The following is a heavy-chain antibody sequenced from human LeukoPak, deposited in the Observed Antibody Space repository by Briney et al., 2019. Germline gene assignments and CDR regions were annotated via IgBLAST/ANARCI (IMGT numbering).Heavy chain of an antibody. CDR3: AKDRAPGYCSSTSCLYYFDY. V-gene: IGHV3-30*02. J-gene: IGHJ4*02. CDR2: IRYDGSNK. CDR1: GFTFSSYG. D-gene: IGHD2-2*03. Sequence: PGGSLRLSCAASGFTFSSYGMHWVRQAPGKGLEWVAFIRYDGSNKYYADSVKGRFTISRDNSKNTLYLQMNSLRAEDTAVYYCAKDRAPGYCSSTSCLYYFDYWGQGTLVTVSS.